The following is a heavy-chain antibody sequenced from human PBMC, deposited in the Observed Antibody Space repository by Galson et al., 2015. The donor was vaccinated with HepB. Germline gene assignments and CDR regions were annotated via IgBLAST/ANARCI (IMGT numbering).Heavy chain of an antibody. CDR1: GGSISSSTYY. CDR2: IYYSGST. CDR3: ARHESSAWASFDF. D-gene: IGHD6-25*01. Sequence: TLSLTCTVSGGSISSSTYYWGWIRQPPGKGLEWIGSIYYSGSTNYNPSLKSRVTISADTSKKHFSLKLSSATAADTAVYYCARHESSAWASFDFWGQGTLVTVSS. J-gene: IGHJ4*01. V-gene: IGHV4-39*01.